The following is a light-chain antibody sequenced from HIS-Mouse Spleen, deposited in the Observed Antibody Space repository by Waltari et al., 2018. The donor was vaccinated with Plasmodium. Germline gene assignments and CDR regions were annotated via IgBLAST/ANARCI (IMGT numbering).Light chain of an antibody. V-gene: IGKV3-20*01. J-gene: IGKJ1*01. CDR2: GAS. CDR1: QSVSSCY. Sequence: EIVLTQSPGTLSLSPGERATLSSMASQSVSSCYLAWYQQKPGQAPRLLIYGASSRATGIPDRFSGSGSGTDFTLTISRLEPEDFAVYYCQQYGSSPPSTFGQGTKVEIK. CDR3: QQYGSSPPST.